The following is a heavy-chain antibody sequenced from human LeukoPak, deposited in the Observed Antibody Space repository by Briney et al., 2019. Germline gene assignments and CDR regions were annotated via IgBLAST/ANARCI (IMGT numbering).Heavy chain of an antibody. Sequence: GGSLRLSCAASGFTFSSYSMNWVRQAPGKGLEWVSVIYSGGSTYYAGSVKGRFTISRDNSKNTLYLQMNSLRAEDTAVYYCGSDYGSGSYYSDYWGQGTLVTVSS. CDR2: IYSGGST. CDR1: GFTFSSYS. J-gene: IGHJ4*02. V-gene: IGHV3-66*01. D-gene: IGHD3-10*01. CDR3: GSDYGSGSYYSDY.